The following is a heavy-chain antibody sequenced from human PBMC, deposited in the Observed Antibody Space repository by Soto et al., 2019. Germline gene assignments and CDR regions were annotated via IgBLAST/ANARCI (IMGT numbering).Heavy chain of an antibody. CDR2: ISGSGGST. CDR1: GFTFSHFA. J-gene: IGHJ4*02. D-gene: IGHD3-3*01. V-gene: IGHV3-23*01. Sequence: QPGGSLRLSCAASGFTFSHFAMTWVRQAPGKGLEWVSAISGSGGSTYYADSVKGRLTISRDNSKNTLYVQMSSLRAEDTAVYYCAKNPDYDFWSGYLIYWGQGTLVTVSS. CDR3: AKNPDYDFWSGYLIY.